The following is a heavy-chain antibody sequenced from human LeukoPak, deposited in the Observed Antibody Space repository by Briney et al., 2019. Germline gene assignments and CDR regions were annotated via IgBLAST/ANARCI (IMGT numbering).Heavy chain of an antibody. Sequence: SSETLSLTCTVSAGSISSSSYSWGWLRQPPGKGLEWIGSIYYRGITYYNPSLKSRVTISVDTSKNQFSLKLSSVTAADTAVYYCARVVYDSSTYPKSYFDFWGQGTLVTVSS. CDR2: IYYRGIT. CDR3: ARVVYDSSTYPKSYFDF. D-gene: IGHD3-22*01. CDR1: AGSISSSSYS. J-gene: IGHJ4*02. V-gene: IGHV4-39*07.